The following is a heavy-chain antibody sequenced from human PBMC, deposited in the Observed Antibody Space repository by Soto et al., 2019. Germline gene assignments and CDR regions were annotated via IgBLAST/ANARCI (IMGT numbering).Heavy chain of an antibody. CDR1: GFTVSSNY. V-gene: IGHV3-66*01. J-gene: IGHJ2*01. Sequence: EVQLVESGGGLVQPGGSLRLSCAASGFTVSSNYMSWVRQAPGKGLEWVSVIYSGGTTYYADSVKGRFTISRDNSENTLYLQMNSLRAEDTAVYYCASSVDYWYFDLWGRGTLVTVSS. CDR3: ASSVDYWYFDL. CDR2: IYSGGTT. D-gene: IGHD5-12*01.